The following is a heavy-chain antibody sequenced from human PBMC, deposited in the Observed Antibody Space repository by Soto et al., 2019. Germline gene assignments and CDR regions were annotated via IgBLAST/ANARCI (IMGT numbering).Heavy chain of an antibody. Sequence: PSETLSLTCTVSGGSISSGDYYWSWIRQPPGKGLEWIGYIYYSGSTYYNPSLKSRVTISVDTSKNQFSLKLSSVTAADTAVYYCARATIVLVPAAMVSNWFDPWGQGTLVTVSS. CDR3: ARATIVLVPAAMVSNWFDP. CDR1: GGSISSGDYY. V-gene: IGHV4-30-4*01. CDR2: IYYSGST. D-gene: IGHD2-2*01. J-gene: IGHJ5*02.